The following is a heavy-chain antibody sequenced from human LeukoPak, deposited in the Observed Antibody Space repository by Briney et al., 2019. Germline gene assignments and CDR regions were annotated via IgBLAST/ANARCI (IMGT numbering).Heavy chain of an antibody. J-gene: IGHJ6*04. V-gene: IGHV1-69*06. CDR1: GGTFSSYA. CDR3: ARVVVPAANHFYYYGMDV. D-gene: IGHD2-2*01. CDR2: IIPIFGTA. Sequence: SVKVSCKASGGTFSSYAISWVRQAPGKGLEWMGGIIPIFGTANYAQKFQGRVTITADKSTSTAYMELSSLRSEDTSVYYCARVVVPAANHFYYYGMDVWGKGTTVTVSS.